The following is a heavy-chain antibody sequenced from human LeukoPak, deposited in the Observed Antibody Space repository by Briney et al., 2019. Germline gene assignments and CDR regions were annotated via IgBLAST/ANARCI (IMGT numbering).Heavy chain of an antibody. CDR2: IYYSGIT. D-gene: IGHD3-22*01. CDR3: AREGETYDSSGTNFDY. J-gene: IGHJ4*02. CDR1: GGSIDSSNYY. V-gene: IGHV4-39*07. Sequence: SETLSLTCTVSGGSIDSSNYYWGWIRQPPGKGLEWIGSIYYSGITYYNPSLKSRVTISVDTSKNQFSLRLSSVTAADTAVFYCAREGETYDSSGTNFDYWGQGTLVTVSS.